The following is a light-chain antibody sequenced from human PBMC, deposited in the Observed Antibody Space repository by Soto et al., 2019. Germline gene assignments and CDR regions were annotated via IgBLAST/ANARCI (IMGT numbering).Light chain of an antibody. CDR3: QHYGSSPWT. Sequence: EIVLTQSPGTLSLSPGERATLSCRASQSVSSSYLAWYQQKPGQAPRLLIYGASSRATGIPDRFSGSGSGTDFTLTINRLEPEDFAVYYCQHYGSSPWTFGQGTKVDIK. CDR1: QSVSSSY. CDR2: GAS. J-gene: IGKJ1*01. V-gene: IGKV3-20*01.